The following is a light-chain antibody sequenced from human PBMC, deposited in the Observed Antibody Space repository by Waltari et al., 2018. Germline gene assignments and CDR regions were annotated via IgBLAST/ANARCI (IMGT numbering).Light chain of an antibody. J-gene: IGLJ2*01. Sequence: QSALPQPASVSGSPGQSITIPCTGSSSNLGTYDYVSWYQHHPGKAPKLIIFDVTNRPSGVSERFSGSKSGNTASLTISGLQAEDEADYHCSSYTSASALMLFGGGTKLTVL. V-gene: IGLV2-14*03. CDR2: DVT. CDR3: SSYTSASALML. CDR1: SSNLGTYDY.